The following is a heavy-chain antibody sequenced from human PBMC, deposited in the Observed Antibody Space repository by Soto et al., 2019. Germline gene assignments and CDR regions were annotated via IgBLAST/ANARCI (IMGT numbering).Heavy chain of an antibody. CDR2: IYYSGGT. CDR3: ERLGTRNWNYGY. V-gene: IGHV4-59*08. J-gene: IGHJ4*02. D-gene: IGHD1-7*01. Sequence: SETLSLTCTVSGGSTSKTYWSWIRQPPGKGLEWIGYIYYSGGTTYNPSLQGRVTISVDTSKNQFSLKLSSVTAADTALYYCERLGTRNWNYGYWGQGTLVTVSS. CDR1: GGSTSKTY.